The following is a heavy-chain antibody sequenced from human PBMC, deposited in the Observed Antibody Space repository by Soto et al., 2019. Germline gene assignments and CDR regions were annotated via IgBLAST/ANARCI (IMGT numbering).Heavy chain of an antibody. V-gene: IGHV1-69*02. CDR3: ARGSGGGFGSGAWFDP. CDR1: GGTFSSYT. J-gene: IGHJ5*02. Sequence: QVQLVQSGAEVKKPGSSVKVSCKASGGTFSSYTISWVRQAPGQGLEWMGRIIPILGIANYAQKFQGRVTIPADKSTSTAYMELSSLRSEDTAVYYCARGSGGGFGSGAWFDPWGQGTLVTVSS. CDR2: IIPILGIA. D-gene: IGHD3-10*01.